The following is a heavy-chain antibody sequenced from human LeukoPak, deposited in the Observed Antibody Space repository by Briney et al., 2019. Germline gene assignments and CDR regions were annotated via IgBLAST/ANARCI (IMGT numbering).Heavy chain of an antibody. V-gene: IGHV3-23*01. CDR1: GFSVSGNY. D-gene: IGHD3-22*01. Sequence: GGSLRLSCAASGFSVSGNYVSWVRQAPGKGLEWVSAISASGGSTYHADSVKGRFTISRDNSKNTVNLQMNSLRGEDTAVYYCVKVGGSGYYPDIWGQGTMVTVSS. J-gene: IGHJ3*02. CDR2: ISASGGST. CDR3: VKVGGSGYYPDI.